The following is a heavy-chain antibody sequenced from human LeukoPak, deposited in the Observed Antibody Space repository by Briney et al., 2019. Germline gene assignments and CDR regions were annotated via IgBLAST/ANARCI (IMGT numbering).Heavy chain of an antibody. CDR1: GFTFDDYA. J-gene: IGHJ5*02. CDR2: ISWNSGSI. D-gene: IGHD6-25*01. CDR3: AKGGYSSVTRGNWFDP. V-gene: IGHV3-9*03. Sequence: GGSLRLSCAASGFTFDDYAMHWVRQAPGKGLEWVSGISWNSGSIGYADSVKGRFTISRDNAKNSLYLQMNSLRAEDMALYYCAKGGYSSVTRGNWFDPWGQGTLVTVSS.